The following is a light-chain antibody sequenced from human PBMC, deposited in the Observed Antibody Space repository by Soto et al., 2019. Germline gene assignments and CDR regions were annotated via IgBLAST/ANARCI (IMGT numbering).Light chain of an antibody. CDR3: QSYDSSLSGWV. Sequence: QSVLTQPPSVSGAPGQRVTISCTGSSSNIGAGYDVHWYQQLPGTAPILLLYGNSNRPSGVPDRYSVSKSGTSASLDITGLQAEDEADYYCQSYDSSLSGWVFGGGTKVTVL. CDR1: SSNIGAGYD. V-gene: IGLV1-40*01. J-gene: IGLJ2*01. CDR2: GNS.